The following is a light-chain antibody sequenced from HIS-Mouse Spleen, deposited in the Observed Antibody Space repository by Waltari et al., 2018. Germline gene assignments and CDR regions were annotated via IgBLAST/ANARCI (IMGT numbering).Light chain of an antibody. Sequence: QSALTQPASVSGSPGQSITIPCTGTSSDVGGYNHVSWYQQHPGQAPKLMIYDVSNRPSGVSNRFSGSKSGNTASLTISGLQAEDEADYYCSSYTSSSTPLFGGGTKLTVL. CDR2: DVS. CDR3: SSYTSSSTPL. V-gene: IGLV2-14*03. CDR1: SSDVGGYNH. J-gene: IGLJ2*01.